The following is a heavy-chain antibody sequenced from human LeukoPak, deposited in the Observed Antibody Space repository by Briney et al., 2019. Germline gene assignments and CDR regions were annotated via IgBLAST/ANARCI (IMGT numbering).Heavy chain of an antibody. V-gene: IGHV3-49*03. CDR2: IRSKAYGETT. Sequence: GGSLRLSCTGSGFTFGDYAMSWFRQAPGKGLEWVGFIRSKAYGETTKYAASVKGRFTISRDDSRSIAYLQMSSLKPEDTAVYYCNRDRFTYCRGGSCYLGGDYWGQGTLVTVSS. J-gene: IGHJ4*02. CDR1: GFTFGDYA. D-gene: IGHD2-15*01. CDR3: NRDRFTYCRGGSCYLGGDY.